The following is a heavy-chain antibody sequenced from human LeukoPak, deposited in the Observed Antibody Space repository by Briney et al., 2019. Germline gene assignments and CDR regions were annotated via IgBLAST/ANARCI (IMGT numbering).Heavy chain of an antibody. Sequence: GGSLRLSCATSGFTFSSYEMMWVRQAPGKGLERVVYISSSGSRIHYADSVKGRFTISRDNAKNSLDLQMKSLRAEDTAVYYCAGRLELWSRSYDYGMDVWGQGTTVTVSS. CDR3: AGRLELWSRSYDYGMDV. D-gene: IGHD5-18*01. J-gene: IGHJ6*02. CDR1: GFTFSSYE. V-gene: IGHV3-48*03. CDR2: ISSSGSRI.